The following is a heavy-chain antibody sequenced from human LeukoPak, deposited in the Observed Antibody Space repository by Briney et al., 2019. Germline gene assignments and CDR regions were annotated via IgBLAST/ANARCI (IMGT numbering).Heavy chain of an antibody. CDR2: IYSGGNT. V-gene: IGHV3-53*01. CDR3: ATGYSGDFYFFDY. Sequence: GGSLRLSCAASEFTVSNNYMSWVRQAPGKGLEWVSVIYSGGNTYYADSVKGRFTISRDNSKNTVYLQMNSLRAEDTAVYYCATGYSGDFYFFDYWGQGTLVTVSS. CDR1: EFTVSNNY. D-gene: IGHD6-19*01. J-gene: IGHJ4*02.